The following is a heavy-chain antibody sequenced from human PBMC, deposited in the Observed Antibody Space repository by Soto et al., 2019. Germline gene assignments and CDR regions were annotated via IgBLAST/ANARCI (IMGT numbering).Heavy chain of an antibody. CDR3: AKVMTTVMYFDY. D-gene: IGHD4-17*01. Sequence: EVQLLESGGGLVQPGGSLRLSCAASGFTFSSYAMSWVRQAPGKGLEWVSAISGSGGSTYYADSVKGRFPISRDNSKTPLYLQMNSLRAEDTAVYYCAKVMTTVMYFDYWGQGTLVTVSS. CDR1: GFTFSSYA. CDR2: ISGSGGST. J-gene: IGHJ4*02. V-gene: IGHV3-23*01.